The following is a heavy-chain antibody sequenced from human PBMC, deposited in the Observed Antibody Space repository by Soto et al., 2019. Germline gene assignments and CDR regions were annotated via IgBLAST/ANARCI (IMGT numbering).Heavy chain of an antibody. D-gene: IGHD6-6*01. CDR2: INHSGST. CDR1: GGSFSGYY. J-gene: IGHJ6*02. Sequence: PSETLSLTCAVYGGSFSGYYWSWIRQPPGKGLEWIGEINHSGSTNYNPSLKSRVTISVDTSKNQFSLKLSSVTAADTAVYYCARGLRIAARPRYYYGMDVWGQGTTVTVSS. CDR3: ARGLRIAARPRYYYGMDV. V-gene: IGHV4-34*01.